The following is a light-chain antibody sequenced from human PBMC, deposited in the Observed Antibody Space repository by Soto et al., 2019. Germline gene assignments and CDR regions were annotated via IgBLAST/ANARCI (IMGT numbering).Light chain of an antibody. V-gene: IGKV3-15*01. CDR3: QQYNDWPGI. CDR1: QSVRSN. J-gene: IGKJ2*01. Sequence: EIVMTQSPGTLSVSPGERATLSCRASQSVRSNLAWYQQKPGQAPRLLIYGASTRATGIPARFSGSGSGTELTLTISSLQSEDFAVYYCQQYNDWPGIFGQGTTLEVK. CDR2: GAS.